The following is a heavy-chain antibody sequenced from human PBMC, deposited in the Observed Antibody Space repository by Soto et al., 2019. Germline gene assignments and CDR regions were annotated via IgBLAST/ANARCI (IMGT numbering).Heavy chain of an antibody. J-gene: IGHJ4*02. CDR2: IYYSGST. CDR3: AVAVVNRYYFDY. Sequence: QVQLQDSGPGLVKPSQTLSLTCTVSGGSISSGGYDWSWIRQHPGKGLEWIGYIYYSGSTYYNPSLKSRVTISVDTSKNQFSLKLSSVTAADTAVYYCAVAVVNRYYFDYWGQGTLVTVSS. CDR1: GGSISSGGYD. V-gene: IGHV4-31*03. D-gene: IGHD6-19*01.